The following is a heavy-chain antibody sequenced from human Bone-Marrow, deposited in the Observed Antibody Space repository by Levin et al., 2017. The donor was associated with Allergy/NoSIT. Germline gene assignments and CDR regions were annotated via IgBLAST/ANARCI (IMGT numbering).Heavy chain of an antibody. D-gene: IGHD3-10*01. CDR1: GGSFSGYY. CDR3: ARGFGATPIYYYYGMDV. CDR2: INHSGST. J-gene: IGHJ6*02. Sequence: PSETLSLTCAVYGGSFSGYYWSWIRQPPGKGLEWIGEINHSGSTNYNPSLKSRVTISVDTSKNQFSLKLSSVTAADTAVYYCARGFGATPIYYYYGMDVWGQGTTVTVSS. V-gene: IGHV4-34*01.